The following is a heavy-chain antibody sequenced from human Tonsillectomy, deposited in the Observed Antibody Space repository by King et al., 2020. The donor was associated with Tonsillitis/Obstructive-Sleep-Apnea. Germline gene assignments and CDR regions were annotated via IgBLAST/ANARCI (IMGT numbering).Heavy chain of an antibody. V-gene: IGHV3-48*02. CDR2: ISSSSRVI. Sequence: VQLVESGGGLVQPGGSLRLSCAASGFTFSSYSMNWVLQAPGKGLEWVSYISSSSRVIQYADSVTVRFTISRDNAKSSLHLQMNSLRDEDTAVYFCARDSSTGYQLRYWGQGTLVIVSS. CDR1: GFTFSSYS. J-gene: IGHJ4*02. CDR3: ARDSSTGYQLRY. D-gene: IGHD2-2*01.